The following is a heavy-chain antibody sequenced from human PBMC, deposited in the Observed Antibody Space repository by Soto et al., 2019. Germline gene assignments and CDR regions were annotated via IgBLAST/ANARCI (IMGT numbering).Heavy chain of an antibody. J-gene: IGHJ6*02. Sequence: GASVKVSCKASGGTFSSYAISWVRQAPGQGLEWMGGIIPIFGTANYAQKFQGRVTITADESTSTAYMELSSLRSEDTAVYYCARDPRSVIMYYYGMAVWGQGTTVTVSS. V-gene: IGHV1-69*13. CDR1: GGTFSSYA. CDR3: ARDPRSVIMYYYGMAV. D-gene: IGHD2-21*01. CDR2: IIPIFGTA.